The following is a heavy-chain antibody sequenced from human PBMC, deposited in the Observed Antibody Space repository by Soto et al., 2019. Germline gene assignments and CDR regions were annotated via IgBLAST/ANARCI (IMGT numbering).Heavy chain of an antibody. CDR1: GFTFSRNA. J-gene: IGHJ6*02. D-gene: IGHD2-15*01. V-gene: IGHV3-23*01. CDR2: IGSAGTA. CDR3: AKLGFCSGGTCYLDYYNGVDV. Sequence: EVQLLESGGGVVQPGESLRLSCAGSGFTFSRNAMSWVRQAPGKGLEWVSTIGSAGTAYYADSVKGRFTISRDNSKNTQSLQMNSLRAEDTAVYYCAKLGFCSGGTCYLDYYNGVDVWGQGTTVTVSS.